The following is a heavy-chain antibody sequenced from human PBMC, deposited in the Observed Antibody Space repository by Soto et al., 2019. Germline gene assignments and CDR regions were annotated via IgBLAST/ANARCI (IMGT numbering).Heavy chain of an antibody. CDR1: GFSFDDYA. Sequence: GGSLRLSCAASGFSFDDYAMHWVRQVPGKGLEWVSGISWNGGSIGYADSVKGRFTISRDNAKNSLYLQMNSLRAEDTAFYYCAKVALSGSYFPYGMDVWGQGTTVTVSS. D-gene: IGHD1-26*01. J-gene: IGHJ6*02. CDR2: ISWNGGSI. V-gene: IGHV3-9*01. CDR3: AKVALSGSYFPYGMDV.